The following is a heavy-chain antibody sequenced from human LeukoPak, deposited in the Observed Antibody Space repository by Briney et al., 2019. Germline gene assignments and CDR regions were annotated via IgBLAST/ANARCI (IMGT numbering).Heavy chain of an antibody. CDR2: IYYSGST. Sequence: PSETLSLTCTVSGGSISSSSYYWGCIRQPPGKGLEWIGSIYYSGSTYYNPSLESRVIISVDTSKNQFSLTLTSVTAADTAVYYCARQPILDYPIGQQMAIDYWGQGTRVTVSS. J-gene: IGHJ4*02. V-gene: IGHV4-39*07. CDR3: ARQPILDYPIGQQMAIDY. D-gene: IGHD2-8*01. CDR1: GGSISSSSYY.